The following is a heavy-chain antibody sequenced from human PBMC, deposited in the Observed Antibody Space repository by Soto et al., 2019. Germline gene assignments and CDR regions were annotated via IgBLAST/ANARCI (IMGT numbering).Heavy chain of an antibody. V-gene: IGHV1-8*01. CDR3: ARGPPDWGFDY. CDR1: GYTFTNFD. CDR2: MSPESGNT. D-gene: IGHD7-27*01. J-gene: IGHJ4*02. Sequence: QVQLVQSGAEVKKPGASVKVSCKASGYTFTNFDFNWVRQAPGQGLEWMGWMSPESGNTGYAPKCQGRVTMTRTTSTSTAYMELSSLTSDDTAVYYCARGPPDWGFDYWGQGTLVTVSS.